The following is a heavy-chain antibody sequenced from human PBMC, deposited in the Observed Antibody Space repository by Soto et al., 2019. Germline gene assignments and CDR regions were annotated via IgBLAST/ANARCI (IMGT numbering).Heavy chain of an antibody. CDR2: LSFDGDYV. V-gene: IGHV3-33*05. J-gene: IGHJ3*02. CDR1: GFSLTNYV. CDR3: ARVMSLSNINDAFDI. Sequence: QVQLVESGGGVVQPGRSLRLSCVASGFSLTNYVIHWVRRAPGKGLEWVAVLSFDGDYVDFADSVKGRFSISRDTSKNTVYLKMNTLKVEDTAVYHCARVMSLSNINDAFDIWGRGTESAVSA.